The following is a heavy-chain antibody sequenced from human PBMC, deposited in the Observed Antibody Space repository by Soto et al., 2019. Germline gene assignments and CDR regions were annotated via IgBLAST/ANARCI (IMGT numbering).Heavy chain of an antibody. J-gene: IGHJ6*03. CDR3: AKQIRFSPARYMDV. Sequence: HPGGSLRLSCAASGFTFSSYAMSWVRQAPGKGLEWVSAISGSGGSTYYADSVKGRFTISRDNSKNTLYLQMNSLRAEDTAVYYCAKQIRFSPARYMDVWGKGTTVTVSS. V-gene: IGHV3-23*01. CDR1: GFTFSSYA. D-gene: IGHD3-3*01. CDR2: ISGSGGST.